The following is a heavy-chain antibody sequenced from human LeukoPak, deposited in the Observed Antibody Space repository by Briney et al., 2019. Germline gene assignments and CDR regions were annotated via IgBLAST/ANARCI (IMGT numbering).Heavy chain of an antibody. V-gene: IGHV3-21*01. CDR3: ARVRLTMVRGVTSYNWFDP. J-gene: IGHJ5*02. Sequence: SGGSLRLSCAASGFTFSSYSMNWVRQAPGKGLEWVSSISSSSSYIYYADSVKGRFTISRDNAKNSLYLQMNSLRAEDTAVYYCARVRLTMVRGVTSYNWFDPWGQGTLVTVSS. D-gene: IGHD3-10*01. CDR1: GFTFSSYS. CDR2: ISSSSSYI.